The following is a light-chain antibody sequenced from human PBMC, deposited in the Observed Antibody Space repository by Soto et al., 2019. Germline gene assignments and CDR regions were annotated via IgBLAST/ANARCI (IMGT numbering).Light chain of an antibody. CDR2: AAS. Sequence: DIQTTQSPPSLSASMGDRITITCRASQSINTYLNWYQQKPGNAPKLLIYAASSLQSGVPSRFSGNGSGTDFTLSISSLRPEDFTTYYCQQSYRTPWTFGSGTRVDI. J-gene: IGKJ1*01. CDR1: QSINTY. CDR3: QQSYRTPWT. V-gene: IGKV1-39*01.